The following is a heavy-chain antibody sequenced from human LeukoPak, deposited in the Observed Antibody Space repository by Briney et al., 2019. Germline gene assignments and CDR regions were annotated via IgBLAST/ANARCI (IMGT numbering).Heavy chain of an antibody. J-gene: IGHJ4*02. CDR3: AAGTTYDILTGPQG. CDR1: GFTFTSSA. Sequence: ASVKVSCKASGFTFTSSAVQWVRQARGQRLEWIGWIVVGSGNTNYAQKFQERVTITRDMSTSTAYMELSSVRSEDTAVYYCAAGTTYDILTGPQGWGQGTLVTVSS. CDR2: IVVGSGNT. V-gene: IGHV1-58*01. D-gene: IGHD3-9*01.